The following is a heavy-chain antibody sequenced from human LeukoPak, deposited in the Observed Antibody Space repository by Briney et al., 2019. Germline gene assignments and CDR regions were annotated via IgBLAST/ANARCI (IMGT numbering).Heavy chain of an antibody. CDR2: IYYSGST. Sequence: SETLSLTCTVSGGSISSGSYYWGWIRQPPGKGLEWIGSIYYSGSTYYNPSLKSRVTISVDTSKNQFSLKLSSVTAADTAVYYCARVVPNEYYFDYWGQGTLVTVSS. CDR3: ARVVPNEYYFDY. V-gene: IGHV4-39*01. CDR1: GGSISSGSYY. J-gene: IGHJ4*02. D-gene: IGHD1-1*01.